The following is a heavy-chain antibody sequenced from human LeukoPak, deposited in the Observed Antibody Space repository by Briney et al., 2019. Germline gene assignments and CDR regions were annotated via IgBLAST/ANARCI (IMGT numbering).Heavy chain of an antibody. D-gene: IGHD2-15*01. Sequence: GGSLRLSCAASGFTFSDYSMNWVRQAPGKGLEWVSSISSRSSYIYYADSVKGRFTISRDNAKNSLYLQMNSLRAEDTAVYYCARCSGGSCYHSDDCWGQGTLVTVSS. CDR2: ISSRSSYI. CDR3: ARCSGGSCYHSDDC. V-gene: IGHV3-21*01. CDR1: GFTFSDYS. J-gene: IGHJ4*02.